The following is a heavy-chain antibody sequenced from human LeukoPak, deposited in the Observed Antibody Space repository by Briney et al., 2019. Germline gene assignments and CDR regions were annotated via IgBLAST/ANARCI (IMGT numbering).Heavy chain of an antibody. CDR2: IDWDDDK. Sequence: SGPALVKPTQTLTLTCTFSGFSLSTSGMCVSWIRQPPGKALEWLARIDWDDDKYYSTSLKTRLTISKDTSKNQVVLTMTNMDPVDTATYYCARIPSRYCGGDSDAFDIWGQGTMVTVSS. CDR1: GFSLSTSGMC. D-gene: IGHD2-21*02. J-gene: IGHJ3*02. V-gene: IGHV2-70*11. CDR3: ARIPSRYCGGDSDAFDI.